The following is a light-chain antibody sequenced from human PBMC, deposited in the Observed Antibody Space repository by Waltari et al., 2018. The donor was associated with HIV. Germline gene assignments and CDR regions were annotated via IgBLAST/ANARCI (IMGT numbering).Light chain of an antibody. V-gene: IGKV3-15*01. CDR1: QSVGTN. Sequence: IVLTQSPATLSVSPGERVTLSCRASQSVGTNLAWYQQKPGQAPRLLNYGASTRPTGIPDIFSGSGSGTEFTLTISSLQSENFAFYYCQQYNKWPITFGQGTRLEIK. J-gene: IGKJ5*01. CDR2: GAS. CDR3: QQYNKWPIT.